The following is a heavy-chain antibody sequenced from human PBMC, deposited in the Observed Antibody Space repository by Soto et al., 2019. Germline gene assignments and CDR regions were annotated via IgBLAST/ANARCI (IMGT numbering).Heavy chain of an antibody. J-gene: IGHJ6*04. Sequence: QVQLVQSGAEVKKPGSSVKVSCKASGGTFSSYAISWVRQAPGQGLEWMGGIIPIFGTANYAQKFQGRVTITANESTSTANMELSSLRSEDTAVYYCARDSYGPVAYYYYGMDVWGKGTTVTVSS. CDR2: IIPIFGTA. V-gene: IGHV1-69*12. CDR1: GGTFSSYA. D-gene: IGHD5-18*01. CDR3: ARDSYGPVAYYYYGMDV.